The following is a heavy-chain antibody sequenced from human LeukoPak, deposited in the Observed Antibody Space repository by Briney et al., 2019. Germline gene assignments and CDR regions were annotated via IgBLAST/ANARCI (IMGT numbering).Heavy chain of an antibody. CDR1: GFTFSSYG. Sequence: GSLRLSCAASGFTFSSYGMHWVRQAPGKGLEWVAFIRYDGSNKYYADSVKGRFIISRDSSKNTLYLQMNSLRAEDTAVYYCAKESESYDSSGSTFDYWGQGTLVTVSS. D-gene: IGHD3-22*01. J-gene: IGHJ4*02. CDR3: AKESESYDSSGSTFDY. V-gene: IGHV3-30*02. CDR2: IRYDGSNK.